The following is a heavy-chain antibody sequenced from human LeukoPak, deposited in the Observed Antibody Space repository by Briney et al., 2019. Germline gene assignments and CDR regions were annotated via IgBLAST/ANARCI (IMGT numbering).Heavy chain of an antibody. Sequence: PGGSLRLSCAASGFTFSSYGMHWVRQAPGKGLEWVSAISGSGGSTYYADSVKGRFTISRDNSKNTLYLQMNSLRAEDTAVYYCAKALLTGYFLFDYWGQGTLVTVSS. V-gene: IGHV3-23*01. D-gene: IGHD3-9*01. CDR2: ISGSGGST. CDR3: AKALLTGYFLFDY. CDR1: GFTFSSYG. J-gene: IGHJ4*02.